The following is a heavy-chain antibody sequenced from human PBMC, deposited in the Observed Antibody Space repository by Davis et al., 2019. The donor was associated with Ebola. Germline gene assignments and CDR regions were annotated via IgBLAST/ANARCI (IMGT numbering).Heavy chain of an antibody. V-gene: IGHV1-46*01. CDR2: INPSGGST. D-gene: IGHD3-10*01. Sequence: AASVKVSCKASGYTFTSYYMHWVRQAPGQGLEWMGIINPSGGSTSYAQKFQGRVTMTRGTSTSTVYMELSSLRSEDTAVYYCASGLYYYGSGSYYLNYYGMDVWGQGITVTVSS. CDR3: ASGLYYYGSGSYYLNYYGMDV. CDR1: GYTFTSYY. J-gene: IGHJ6*02.